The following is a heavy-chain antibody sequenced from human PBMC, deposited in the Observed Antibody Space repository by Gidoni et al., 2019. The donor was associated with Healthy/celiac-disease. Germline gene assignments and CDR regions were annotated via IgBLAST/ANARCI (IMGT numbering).Heavy chain of an antibody. CDR1: GFTFSSSS. V-gene: IGHV3-21*01. D-gene: IGHD2-8*01. Sequence: EVQLVESGGGLVKPGGSLRLYCAASGFTFSSSSRNWVRTAPGKGLELVSSISSSSSYIYYADSVKGRFTISRDNAKNSLYLQMNSLRAEDTAVYYCASGIVLMVYAEDGRDYWGQGTLVTVSS. CDR2: ISSSSSYI. CDR3: ASGIVLMVYAEDGRDY. J-gene: IGHJ4*02.